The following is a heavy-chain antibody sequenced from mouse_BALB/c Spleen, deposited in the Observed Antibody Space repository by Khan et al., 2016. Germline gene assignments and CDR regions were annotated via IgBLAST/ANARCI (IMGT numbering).Heavy chain of an antibody. Sequence: VQLQESGPGLVAPSQSLSITCTVSEFSLTSYDTSWIRQPPGKGLEWLGVIWAGGATKYNSAFMSRVSITKDNSKSQVFLKMNSLQTDDTAIYYCVRDGYGSTYGAIDYWGQGTSVTVSS. J-gene: IGHJ4*01. CDR3: VRDGYGSTYGAIDY. CDR2: IWAGGAT. CDR1: EFSLTSYD. V-gene: IGHV2-9-2*01. D-gene: IGHD1-1*01.